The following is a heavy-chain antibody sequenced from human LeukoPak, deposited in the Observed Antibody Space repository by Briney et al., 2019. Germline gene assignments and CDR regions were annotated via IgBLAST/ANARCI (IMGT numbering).Heavy chain of an antibody. CDR3: ARQRPNSDCFDY. D-gene: IGHD2-21*02. CDR1: GFTFSTYA. CDR2: ISTGGDTI. V-gene: IGHV3-23*01. Sequence: GGSLRLSCAASGFTFSTYAMSWVRQAPGKGLEWVSAISTGGDTIYYADSVKGRFTVSRDNSKNTVFVEMNSLRAEDTAVYYCARQRPNSDCFDYWGQGTLVTVSS. J-gene: IGHJ4*02.